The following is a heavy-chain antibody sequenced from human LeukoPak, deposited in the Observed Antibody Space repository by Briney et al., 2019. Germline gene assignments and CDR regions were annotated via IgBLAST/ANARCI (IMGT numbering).Heavy chain of an antibody. CDR2: INPNSGGT. J-gene: IGHJ4*02. D-gene: IGHD5-24*01. CDR3: ARDGLDGYNSPNY. CDR1: GYTFTSYG. Sequence: ASVKVSCKASGYTFTSYGISWVRQAPGQGLEWMGWINPNSGGTNYAQKLQGRVTMTRDTSISTAYMELSRLRSDDTAVYYCARDGLDGYNSPNYWGQGTLVTVSS. V-gene: IGHV1-2*02.